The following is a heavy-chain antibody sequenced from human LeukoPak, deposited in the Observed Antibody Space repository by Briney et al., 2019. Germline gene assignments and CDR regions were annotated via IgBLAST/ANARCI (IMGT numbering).Heavy chain of an antibody. V-gene: IGHV4-4*07. CDR2: IYTSGST. Sequence: SSSREYISLVGQPSKKKLEWIGRIYTSGSTNYNPSLKSRVTMSVDTSKNQFSLKLSSVTAADTAVYYCARGSAYCGGDCYHALGYWGQGTLVTVSS. CDR1: SSSREY. J-gene: IGHJ4*02. CDR3: ARGSAYCGGDCYHALGY. D-gene: IGHD2-21*02.